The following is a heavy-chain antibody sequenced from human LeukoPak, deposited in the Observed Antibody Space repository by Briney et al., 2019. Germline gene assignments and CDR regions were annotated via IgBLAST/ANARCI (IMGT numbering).Heavy chain of an antibody. Sequence: PSETLSLTCTVSGGSISSYYWSWIRQPAGKGLEWIGRIYTSGSTNYNPSLKSRVTMSVDTSKNQFSLKLTSVTAADTAVYYCARARYSSSSSYFDYWGQGTLVTVSS. D-gene: IGHD6-6*01. CDR1: GGSISSYY. CDR3: ARARYSSSSSYFDY. V-gene: IGHV4-4*07. CDR2: IYTSGST. J-gene: IGHJ4*02.